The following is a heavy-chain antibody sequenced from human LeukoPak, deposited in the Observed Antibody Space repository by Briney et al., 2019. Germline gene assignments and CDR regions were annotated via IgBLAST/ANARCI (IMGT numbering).Heavy chain of an antibody. J-gene: IGHJ4*02. CDR1: GFTFSDYY. CDR3: ARVFIVVVPAATDY. Sequence: GGSLRLSCAASGFTFSDYYMSWIRQAPGKGLEWVSYISGSGSTIYYADSVKGRFTISRDNAKNSLYLQMNSLRAEDTAVYYCARVFIVVVPAATDYWGQGTLVTVSS. D-gene: IGHD2-2*01. V-gene: IGHV3-11*04. CDR2: ISGSGSTI.